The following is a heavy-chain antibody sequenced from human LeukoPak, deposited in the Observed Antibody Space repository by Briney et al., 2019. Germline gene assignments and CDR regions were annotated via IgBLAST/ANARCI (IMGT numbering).Heavy chain of an antibody. CDR3: ARSLEGVSRFFDWSENWFDP. J-gene: IGHJ5*02. Sequence: ASVKVSCKASGYTFTNYGISWVRQAPGQGLEWMGWISTYNDNTNYAQKVQGRVTITTDTSTSTAYMELRSLRSDDTTVYYCARSLEGVSRFFDWSENWFDPWGQGTLVTVSS. CDR1: GYTFTNYG. V-gene: IGHV1-18*01. D-gene: IGHD3-9*01. CDR2: ISTYNDNT.